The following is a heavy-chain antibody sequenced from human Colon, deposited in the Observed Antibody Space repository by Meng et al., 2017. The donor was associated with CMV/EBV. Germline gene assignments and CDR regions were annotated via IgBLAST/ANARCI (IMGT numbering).Heavy chain of an antibody. V-gene: IGHV3-11*05. D-gene: IGHD2-2*01. CDR1: GFNFNGSY. CDR2: ITSDTPYR. CDR3: APYATSWSFEH. Sequence: HVHLEESWGGLVKHGAYMRLACVASGFNFNGSYIYWFCRAPGKGLEWISYITSDTPYRLYSESAQGRFTISRDNAKNSLFLQMNSLRAEDTAVYYCAPYATSWSFEHWGQGTLVTVSS. J-gene: IGHJ4*02.